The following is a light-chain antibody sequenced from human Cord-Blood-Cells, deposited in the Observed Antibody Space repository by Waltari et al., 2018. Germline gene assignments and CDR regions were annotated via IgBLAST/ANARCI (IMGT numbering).Light chain of an antibody. J-gene: IGLJ3*02. CDR1: ALPKQY. V-gene: IGLV3-25*03. CDR2: KDS. Sequence: SYELTQPPSVSVSPGQTARITCSGDALPKQYAYWYQKKPGQAPVLVIYKDSERPAVIPERFSGSSSGTTVTLTISGVQAEDEADYYCQSADSSGTYQVFGGGTKLTVL. CDR3: QSADSSGTYQV.